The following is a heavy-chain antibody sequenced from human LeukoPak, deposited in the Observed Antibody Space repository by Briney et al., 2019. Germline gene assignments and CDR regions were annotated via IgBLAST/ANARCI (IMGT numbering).Heavy chain of an antibody. Sequence: GGSLRLSCAASGFTFSSYAMSWVRQAPGKGLEWVSAIGGYGGSTYYADSVKGRFTISRDNSKNTLYLQLNSLRAEDTAVYYCAKATYYDFLVGDYFDNWGQGTLVTVSS. D-gene: IGHD3-3*01. CDR2: IGGYGGST. CDR1: GFTFSSYA. V-gene: IGHV3-23*01. J-gene: IGHJ4*02. CDR3: AKATYYDFLVGDYFDN.